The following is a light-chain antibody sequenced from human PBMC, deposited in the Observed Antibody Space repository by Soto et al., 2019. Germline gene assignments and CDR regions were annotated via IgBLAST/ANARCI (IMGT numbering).Light chain of an antibody. V-gene: IGKV3-20*01. CDR2: GTS. CDR1: QSVSSSS. CDR3: QQYGNSPMYS. J-gene: IGKJ2*03. Sequence: EIVLTQSPGTLSLSPGERATLSCRASQSVSSSSLAWYQQKPGQAPRPLIYGTSSRATGIPDRFSGSGSGTDFTLTISRLEPEDFAVYYCQQYGNSPMYSFGQGTKLEIK.